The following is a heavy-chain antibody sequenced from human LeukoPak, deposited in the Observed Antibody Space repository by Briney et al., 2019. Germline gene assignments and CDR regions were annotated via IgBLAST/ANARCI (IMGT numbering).Heavy chain of an antibody. V-gene: IGHV4-34*01. CDR1: GGSFSGYY. CDR3: ARQRLGPFYYYYMDV. CDR2: INHSGST. J-gene: IGHJ6*03. Sequence: PSETLSLTCAVYGGSFSGYYWSWIRQPPGKGLEWIGEINHSGSTNYNPSLKSRVTISVDTSKNQFSLKLSSVTAADTAVYYCARQRLGPFYYYYMDVWGKGTTVTISS. D-gene: IGHD3-10*01.